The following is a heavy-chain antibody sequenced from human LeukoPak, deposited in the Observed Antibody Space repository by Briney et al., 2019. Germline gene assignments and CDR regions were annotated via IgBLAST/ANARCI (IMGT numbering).Heavy chain of an antibody. Sequence: PGGSLRLSCAASGNYWMHWVRQVPEKGLVWVSHINSDGSWTSYADSVKGRFTISKDNAKNTVYLQMNSLRAEDTAVYYCVSFYEIYWGRGTLVTVSS. D-gene: IGHD2/OR15-2a*01. CDR3: VSFYEIY. CDR2: INSDGSWT. CDR1: GNYW. J-gene: IGHJ4*02. V-gene: IGHV3-74*01.